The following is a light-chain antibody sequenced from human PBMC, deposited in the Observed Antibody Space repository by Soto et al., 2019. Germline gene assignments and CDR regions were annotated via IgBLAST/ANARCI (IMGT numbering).Light chain of an antibody. V-gene: IGKV3-20*01. Sequence: EIVLTQSPGTLSLSPGERATLSCRASQSVTNNYLAWYQHKPGQAPRSLIYGAAIRSTGIPDRVSGSGSGTDFPLTISRLEPEDFAVDYWQHYGSSLTFGQGTKLVSK. CDR3: QHYGSSLT. CDR1: QSVTNNY. CDR2: GAA. J-gene: IGKJ2*01.